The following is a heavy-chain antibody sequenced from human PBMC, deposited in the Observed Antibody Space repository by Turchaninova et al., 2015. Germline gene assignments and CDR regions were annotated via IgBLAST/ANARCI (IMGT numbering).Heavy chain of an antibody. CDR1: GFTFSNYS. Sequence: EVQLLASGGGLVQPGGSLRLSCSASGFTFSNYSMSWVSKALGKGLWWVTAISDRGGCTNYADSVEGRFTISRDNSKNTLYLQMNILRAEDTAVYYCAKDSRRTSGWYYFDYWGQGALVTVSS. CDR3: AKDSRRTSGWYYFDY. D-gene: IGHD6-19*01. CDR2: ISDRGGCT. V-gene: IGHV3-23*01. J-gene: IGHJ4*02.